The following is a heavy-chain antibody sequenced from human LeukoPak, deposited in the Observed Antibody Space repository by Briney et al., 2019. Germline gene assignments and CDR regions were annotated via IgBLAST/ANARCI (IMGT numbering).Heavy chain of an antibody. J-gene: IGHJ4*02. D-gene: IGHD5-18*01. CDR1: GDSISSPNW. CDR2: IYHSGTT. CDR3: AREAFTARASHYYFDY. V-gene: IGHV4-4*02. Sequence: SQTLSLTCAASGDSISSPNWWSWVRQSPGKGLEWIGEIYHSGTTNYNPSLKSRVTISVDTSKNQFSLKLSPVTAADTAVYYCAREAFTARASHYYFDYWGQGTLVTVSS.